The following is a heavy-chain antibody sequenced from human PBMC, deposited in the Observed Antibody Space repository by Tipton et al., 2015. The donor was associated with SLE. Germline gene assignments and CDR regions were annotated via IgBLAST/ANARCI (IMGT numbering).Heavy chain of an antibody. CDR2: IYTSGST. V-gene: IGHV4-4*07. Sequence: TLSLTCTVSGGSISSYYWSWIRQPAGKGLEWIGRIYTSGSTNYNPSLKSRVTISVDTSKNQFSLKLSSVTAADTAVYYCARHGKIAAAGTYFDYWGQGTLVTVSS. D-gene: IGHD6-13*01. J-gene: IGHJ4*02. CDR3: ARHGKIAAAGTYFDY. CDR1: GGSISSYY.